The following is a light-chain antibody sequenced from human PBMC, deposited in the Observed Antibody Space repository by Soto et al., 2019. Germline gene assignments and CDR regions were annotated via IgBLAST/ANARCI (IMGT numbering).Light chain of an antibody. V-gene: IGLV2-14*01. CDR1: SSDVGGYNY. CDR3: SSYTSRNTLV. Sequence: QSALTQPASVSGSPGQSISISCTGTSSDVGGYNYVSWYQQHPGKAPKVMIYEVSNRPSGVSNRFSGSKSGNTASLTISGLQAEDEADYYCSSYTSRNTLVFGTGTKLTVL. J-gene: IGLJ1*01. CDR2: EVS.